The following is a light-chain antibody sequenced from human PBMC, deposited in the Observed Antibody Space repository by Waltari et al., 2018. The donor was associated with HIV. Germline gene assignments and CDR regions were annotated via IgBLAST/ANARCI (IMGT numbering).Light chain of an antibody. CDR2: AAS. CDR3: HQYYSYPYT. J-gene: IGKJ2*01. Sequence: DIQLTQTPSLLSASVGDRVTITRRASQGIGNYLAWLQQKPGKPPKSLMYAASNLQSGVSSKFSGSGSGTDVTLTISSLQPDDFATYYCHQYYSYPYTFGQGTKLEIK. V-gene: IGKV1-16*02. CDR1: QGIGNY.